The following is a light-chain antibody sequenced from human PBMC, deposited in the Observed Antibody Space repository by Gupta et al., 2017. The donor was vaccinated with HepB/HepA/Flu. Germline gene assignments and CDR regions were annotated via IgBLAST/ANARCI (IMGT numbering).Light chain of an antibody. CDR1: ALQKQY. CDR3: QSADITNTYVV. Sequence: YELPQPPSVSVSPGQTARITCSGDALQKQYAYWYQQKPGQAPVVLIFKDSERASGIPERFSGSSSGTTVALTINGVRAEDEADYYCQSADITNTYVVFGGGTKLTVL. J-gene: IGLJ3*02. CDR2: KDS. V-gene: IGLV3-25*03.